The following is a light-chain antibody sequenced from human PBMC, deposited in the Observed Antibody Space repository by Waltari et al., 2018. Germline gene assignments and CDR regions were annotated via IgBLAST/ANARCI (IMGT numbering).Light chain of an antibody. J-gene: IGKJ1*01. V-gene: IGKV3-11*01. CDR2: DAS. Sequence: EIVLTQSPATLSLSPRDRATLSCRASQNIINFLAWYQQKPGQAPRLLIFDASKRATGIPARFSGSGSGTDFTLTISSLEPEDFAVYYCHQRRNWPGTFGQGTKVEIK. CDR3: HQRRNWPGT. CDR1: QNIINF.